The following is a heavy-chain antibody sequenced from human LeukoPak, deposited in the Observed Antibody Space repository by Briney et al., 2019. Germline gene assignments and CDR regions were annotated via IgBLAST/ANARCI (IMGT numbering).Heavy chain of an antibody. CDR3: AKAPFDFWSGGP. CDR1: RFTFTSYA. CDR2: ISASGGTT. V-gene: IGHV3-23*01. J-gene: IGHJ5*02. D-gene: IGHD3-3*01. Sequence: GGSLRISCAASRFTFTSYAMSWVRQAPGKGLAWVSGISASGGTTYYADSVKGRFSISRDNSKNTLYLQMNSLRAEDTAVYYCAKAPFDFWSGGPWGQGTLVTVSS.